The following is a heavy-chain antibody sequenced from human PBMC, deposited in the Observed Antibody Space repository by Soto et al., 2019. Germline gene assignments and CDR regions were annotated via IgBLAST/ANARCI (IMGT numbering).Heavy chain of an antibody. CDR2: IWYDGSNK. CDR3: ARDWYDFWSGYYPFYYYYGMDV. CDR1: GFTFSSYG. V-gene: IGHV3-33*01. J-gene: IGHJ6*02. D-gene: IGHD3-3*01. Sequence: GGSPRLSCAASGFTFSSYGMHWVRQAPGKGLEWVAVIWYDGSNKYYADSVKGRFTISRDNSKNTLYLQMNSLRAEDTAVYYCARDWYDFWSGYYPFYYYYGMDVWGQGTTVTVSS.